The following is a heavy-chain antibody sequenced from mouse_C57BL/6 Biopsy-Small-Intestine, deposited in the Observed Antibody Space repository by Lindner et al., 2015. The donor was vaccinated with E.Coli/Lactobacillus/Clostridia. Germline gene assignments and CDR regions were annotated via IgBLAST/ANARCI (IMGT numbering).Heavy chain of an antibody. Sequence: VQLQESGPGLVAPSQSLSITCTVSGFSMTSYGVDWVRQSPGKGLEWLGVIWGVGSTNYNSAIESRLSISKDNSKRQVFLKMNSLQTDDTAMYYCASHRPDMSHYVGTMDYRGQGTSVTVSS. J-gene: IGHJ4*01. CDR3: ASHRPDMSHYVGTMDY. CDR1: GFSMTSYG. D-gene: IGHD1-1*01. CDR2: IWGVGST. V-gene: IGHV2-6*01.